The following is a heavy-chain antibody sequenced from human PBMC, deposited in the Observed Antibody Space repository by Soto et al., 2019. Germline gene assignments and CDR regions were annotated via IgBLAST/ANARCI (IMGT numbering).Heavy chain of an antibody. CDR2: IYYSGST. V-gene: IGHV4-30-4*08. CDR1: GCSISSGGYY. J-gene: IGHJ4*02. CDR3: ARASYDSSTYYLDY. D-gene: IGHD3-22*01. Sequence: SETLSLTCTFSGCSISSGGYYWSWIRQHPGKGLEWIGYIYYSGSTYYNPSLKSRVTISVDTSNNQFSLKLSSVTAADTAVYYCARASYDSSTYYLDYWGQGTLVTVSS.